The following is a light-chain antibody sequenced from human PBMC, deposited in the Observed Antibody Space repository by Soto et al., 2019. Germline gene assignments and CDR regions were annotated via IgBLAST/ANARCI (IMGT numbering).Light chain of an antibody. CDR3: CSYTSSSTYV. CDR1: SSDIGGYNY. V-gene: IGLV2-14*01. CDR2: DVS. J-gene: IGLJ1*01. Sequence: QSALTQPASVSGSPGQSITISCTGTSSDIGGYNYVSWYQQPPGKAPKVMIYDVSDRPSGVSYRFSGSKSGITASLTISGLQAEDEADYYCCSYTSSSTYVFGT.